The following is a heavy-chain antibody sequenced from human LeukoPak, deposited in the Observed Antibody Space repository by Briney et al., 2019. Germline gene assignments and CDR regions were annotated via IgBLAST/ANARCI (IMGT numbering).Heavy chain of an antibody. CDR1: GGTFSSYA. CDR2: IIPIFGTA. Sequence: SVKVSCMASGGTFSSYAISWVRQAPGQGLEWMGGIIPIFGTANYAQKFQGRVTITADKSTSTAYMELSSLRSEDTAVYYCATSPSDIVVVPDREPYYYGMDVWGKGTTVTVSS. CDR3: ATSPSDIVVVPDREPYYYGMDV. D-gene: IGHD2-2*01. J-gene: IGHJ6*04. V-gene: IGHV1-69*06.